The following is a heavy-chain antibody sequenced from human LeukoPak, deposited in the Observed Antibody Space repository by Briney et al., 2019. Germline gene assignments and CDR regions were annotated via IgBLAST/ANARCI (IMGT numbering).Heavy chain of an antibody. D-gene: IGHD2-2*02. CDR3: AKGYCSSTSCYTGFEY. CDR2: IRYDGSNK. Sequence: PGGSLRLSCGASGFTFSSFGMQWVRQAPGKGLEWVAFIRYDGSNKYYADSVKGRFTISRDNSKNTLYLQMNSLRAEDTAVYYCAKGYCSSTSCYTGFEYWGQGTLVTVSS. CDR1: GFTFSSFG. V-gene: IGHV3-30*02. J-gene: IGHJ4*02.